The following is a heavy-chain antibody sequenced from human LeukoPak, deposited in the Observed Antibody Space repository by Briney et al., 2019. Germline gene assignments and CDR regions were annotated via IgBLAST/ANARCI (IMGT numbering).Heavy chain of an antibody. CDR2: ISGDGGST. D-gene: IGHD6-13*01. J-gene: IGHJ4*02. V-gene: IGHV3-43*02. Sequence: GGSLRLSCAASGFTFDDYAMHWVRQAPGKGLEWVSLISGDGGSTYYADSVKGRFTISRDNAKNSLYLQMNSLRAEDTAVYYCARDPFGYSSSWGQGTLVTVSS. CDR3: ARDPFGYSSS. CDR1: GFTFDDYA.